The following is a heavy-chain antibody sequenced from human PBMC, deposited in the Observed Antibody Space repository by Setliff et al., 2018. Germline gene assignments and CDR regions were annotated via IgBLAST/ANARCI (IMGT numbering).Heavy chain of an antibody. V-gene: IGHV4-34*01. D-gene: IGHD1-26*01. CDR1: GDSFSDYY. Sequence: KTSETLSLTCAVYGDSFSDYYWSWIRQPPGKGLEWFGEIDQSGSGDYNPSFKGRVTISADTSTNHFSLKLTSVTAADTAVYYCARDNTIVGATDYWGQGALVTVSS. J-gene: IGHJ4*02. CDR3: ARDNTIVGATDY. CDR2: IDQSGSG.